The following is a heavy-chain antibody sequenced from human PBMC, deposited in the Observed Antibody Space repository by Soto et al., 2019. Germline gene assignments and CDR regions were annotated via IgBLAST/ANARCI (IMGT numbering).Heavy chain of an antibody. Sequence: SVKVSCKASGGTFSIYAISGVRQAPVQWLEWMGGIIPIFGTANYAQKFQGRVTITADESTSTAYMELSSLRSEDTAVYYCARETSDTANYYWGQGTLVTVSS. D-gene: IGHD5-18*01. CDR3: ARETSDTANYY. V-gene: IGHV1-69*13. CDR1: GGTFSIYA. CDR2: IIPIFGTA. J-gene: IGHJ4*02.